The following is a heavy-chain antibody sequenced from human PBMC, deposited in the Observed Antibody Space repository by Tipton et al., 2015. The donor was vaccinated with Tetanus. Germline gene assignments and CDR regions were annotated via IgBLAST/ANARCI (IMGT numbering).Heavy chain of an antibody. J-gene: IGHJ4*02. CDR1: GFTFSSYA. V-gene: IGHV3-23*01. Sequence: GSLRLSCAASGFTFSSYAMSWVRQAPGKGLEWVSAISGSGGSTYYADSVKGRFTISRDNSKNTLYLQMNSLRAEDTAVYYCAKKELGYCSSTSCPSFLYWGQGTLVTVSS. D-gene: IGHD2-2*01. CDR2: ISGSGGST. CDR3: AKKELGYCSSTSCPSFLY.